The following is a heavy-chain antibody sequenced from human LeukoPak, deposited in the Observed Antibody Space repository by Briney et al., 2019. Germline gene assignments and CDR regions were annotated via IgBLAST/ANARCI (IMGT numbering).Heavy chain of an antibody. CDR1: GYTFTTYG. CDR3: ARDWGSERIIADY. J-gene: IGHJ4*02. D-gene: IGHD2/OR15-2a*01. Sequence: ASVKVSCKSSGYTFTTYGISWLRQAPGQGLEWMGWISPDKGKTDYAQKYQGRVTMITDTSTSTAYMELRNLRSDDTAVYFCARDWGSERIIADYWGQGTLVTVSS. V-gene: IGHV1-18*01. CDR2: ISPDKGKT.